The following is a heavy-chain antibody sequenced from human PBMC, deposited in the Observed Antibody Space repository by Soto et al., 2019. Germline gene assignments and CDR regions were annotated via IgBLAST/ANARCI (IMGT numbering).Heavy chain of an antibody. V-gene: IGHV3-23*01. CDR2: ITPSGDNT. CDR3: AKDRPYFDY. Sequence: EVQLLESGGGLVQPGGSLRLSCAASGLTFSSSAMSLVRQAPGKGLEWVSAITPSGDNTYYADSVKGRFTISRDNSKHTLDLQMTSLRAEDTAIYYCAKDRPYFDYWGQGTLVTVSS. CDR1: GLTFSSSA. J-gene: IGHJ4*02.